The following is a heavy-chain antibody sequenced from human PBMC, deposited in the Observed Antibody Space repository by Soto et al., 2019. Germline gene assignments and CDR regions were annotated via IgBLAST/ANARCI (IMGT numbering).Heavy chain of an antibody. CDR1: GYTFTSYA. Sequence: ASVKVSCKASGYTFTSYAMHWVRQAPGQRLEWMGWINAGNGNTKYSQEFQGRVTITRDTSASTAYMELGSLRSEDTAVYYCARDRTYYYDSSGYYDPPFDYWGQGTLVTVSS. V-gene: IGHV1-3*01. CDR2: INAGNGNT. CDR3: ARDRTYYYDSSGYYDPPFDY. D-gene: IGHD3-22*01. J-gene: IGHJ4*02.